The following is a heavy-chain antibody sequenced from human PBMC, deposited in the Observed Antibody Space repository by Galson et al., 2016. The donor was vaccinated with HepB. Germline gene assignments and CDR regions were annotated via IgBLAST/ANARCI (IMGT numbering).Heavy chain of an antibody. CDR1: GGSMNGYY. J-gene: IGHJ4*02. CDR3: ARTKGKFSRSYGMDY. CDR2: IYYTGTS. Sequence: SETLSLTCTITGGSMNGYYWNWIRQPPGKGLEWIGNIYYTGTSTDNPSLEGRVTMSVATSNNQFSLKLTSVTTANTAVYYCARTKGKFSRSYGMDYWGQGILVTVTS. D-gene: IGHD6-6*01. V-gene: IGHV4-59*01.